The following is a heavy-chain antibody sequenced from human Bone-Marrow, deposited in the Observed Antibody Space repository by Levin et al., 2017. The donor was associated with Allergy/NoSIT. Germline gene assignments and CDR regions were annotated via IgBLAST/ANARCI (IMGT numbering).Heavy chain of an antibody. CDR2: LYYTGTT. V-gene: IGHV4-39*01. D-gene: IGHD2-2*01. J-gene: IGHJ5*02. CDR3: ARKEFATSPYDP. Sequence: SETLSLTCTVSGGSIGTSSYYWGWIRQSPGTGLEWIGNLYYTGTTYYNPSLKSRATISADRSKNQVSLRLRSVTTADTAVYYCARKEFATSPYDPWGQGTLVTVSS. CDR1: GGSIGTSSYY.